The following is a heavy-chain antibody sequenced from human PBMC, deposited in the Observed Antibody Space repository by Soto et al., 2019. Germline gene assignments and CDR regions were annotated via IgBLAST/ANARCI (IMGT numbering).Heavy chain of an antibody. J-gene: IGHJ4*02. D-gene: IGHD1-26*01. CDR1: GLGFITYK. CDR2: ISTSGSTI. CDR3: AYGGSCDY. V-gene: IGHV3-48*03. Sequence: EVQLVESGGALVQLGGSLGLSCAAFGLGFITYKMNWVRQAPGKGLEWVSYISTSGSTIYYADSVKGRFTISRDNGKNSLYLQMNSLRAEDTAVYYCAYGGSCDYWGQGTQVTVSS.